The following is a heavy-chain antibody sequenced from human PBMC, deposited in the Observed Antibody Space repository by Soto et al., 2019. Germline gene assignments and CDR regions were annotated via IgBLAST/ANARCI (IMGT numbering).Heavy chain of an antibody. CDR1: GIAFSRSG. J-gene: IGHJ4*02. D-gene: IGHD1-20*01. CDR3: ARYKGAKYFDT. Sequence: QAQLVESGGGVVQPGTSLRLSCVASGIAFSRSGMHWVRQSPGLGLEWVAVISSDGTKAYYPDSMKGRFTISRDDSKNTVYLQMNSLRPDDTAVYYCARYKGAKYFDTWGQGALVTVSS. V-gene: IGHV3-30*03. CDR2: ISSDGTKA.